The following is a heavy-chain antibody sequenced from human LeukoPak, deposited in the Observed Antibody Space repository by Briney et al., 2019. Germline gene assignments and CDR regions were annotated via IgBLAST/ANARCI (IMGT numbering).Heavy chain of an antibody. CDR2: ISTASNKT. Sequence: GASVKVSCKATGFTFSDYAISWVRQAPGQGLEWVGWISTASNKTYYPQNFQGRLTLTTDTSTTTAYMELRSLRFDDTAVYFCARDFYHASGSPGYNYFDPWGQGTLVTVSS. J-gene: IGHJ5*02. D-gene: IGHD3-10*01. CDR3: ARDFYHASGSPGYNYFDP. V-gene: IGHV1-18*01. CDR1: GFTFSDYA.